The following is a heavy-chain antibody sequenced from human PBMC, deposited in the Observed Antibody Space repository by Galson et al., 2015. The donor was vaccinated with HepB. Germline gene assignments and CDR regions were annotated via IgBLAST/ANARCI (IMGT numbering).Heavy chain of an antibody. Sequence: SLRLSCAAPEFTFDAYAMTWVRQAPGKGLEWVSYISSSSSTIYYADSVKGRFTISRDNAKNSLYLQMNSLRAEDTAVYYCAESQWDIWGQGTMVTVSS. CDR1: EFTFDAYA. CDR2: ISSSSSTI. V-gene: IGHV3-48*01. CDR3: AESQWDI. D-gene: IGHD2-8*01. J-gene: IGHJ3*02.